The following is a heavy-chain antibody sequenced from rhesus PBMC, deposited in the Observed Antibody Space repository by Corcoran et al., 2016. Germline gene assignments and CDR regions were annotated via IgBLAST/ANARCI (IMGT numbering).Heavy chain of an antibody. J-gene: IGHJ4*01. CDR3: VRSWSSWASFAN. Sequence: QVQLQELCPGVVKPSEILSLTCAVSGGSINTSYFWSSYLQSPGEGLEWIAHIGGRRGSTNSNPSLKSRVTISKDTSKNQFSLNLVAVTAADTDMYYGVRSWSSWASFANWGQGVLVTVSS. V-gene: IGHV4-127*01. CDR1: GGSINTSYF. D-gene: IGHD6-13*01. CDR2: IGGRRGST.